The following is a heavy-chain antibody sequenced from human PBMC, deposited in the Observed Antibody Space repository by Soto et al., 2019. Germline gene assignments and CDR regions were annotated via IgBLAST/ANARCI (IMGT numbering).Heavy chain of an antibody. CDR2: ISGSGGNT. CDR3: AKNRGLQYXFDY. Sequence: PGGSLRLCCTASGFTFSSYAMSWVRQAPGKGLEWVSAISGSGGNTYYADSVKGRFTISRDNPKNMMYLQMSSLRAEDTAVYYCAKNRGLQYXFDYWAQRTLVTVSS. CDR1: GFTFSSYA. V-gene: IGHV3-23*01. J-gene: IGHJ4*02.